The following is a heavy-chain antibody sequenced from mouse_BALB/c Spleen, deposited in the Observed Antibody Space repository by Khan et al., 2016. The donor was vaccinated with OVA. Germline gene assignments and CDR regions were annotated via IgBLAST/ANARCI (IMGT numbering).Heavy chain of an antibody. CDR2: IDPENDNT. D-gene: IGHD2-3*01. CDR1: GFDIKDYY. V-gene: IGHV14-1*02. J-gene: IGHJ3*01. Sequence: VQLKESGAELVRPGALVNLSCKASGFDIKDYYMHWVKQRPEQGLEWIGWIDPENDNTFLDPKFQDKASITSDTFSNTAYLQLSSLTSEDTAVYYCARAGYSPWFAYWGQGTLVTVSA. CDR3: ARAGYSPWFAY.